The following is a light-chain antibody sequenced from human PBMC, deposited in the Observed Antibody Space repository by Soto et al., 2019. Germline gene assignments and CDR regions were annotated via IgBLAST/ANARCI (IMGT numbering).Light chain of an antibody. CDR3: QQYNSYWT. CDR2: TAS. V-gene: IGKV1-5*01. CDR1: QGISTF. J-gene: IGKJ1*01. Sequence: DIQMTQSPPSLSASVGDRVTISCQASQGISTFLNWYQQKPGKAPRLLIYTASSLESGVPSRFSGSGSGTEFTLTISSLQPDDFATYYCQQYNSYWTFGQGTKVDI.